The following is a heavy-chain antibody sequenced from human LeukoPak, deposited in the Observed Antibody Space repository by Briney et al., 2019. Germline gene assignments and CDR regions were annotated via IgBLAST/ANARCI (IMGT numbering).Heavy chain of an antibody. CDR1: GFTFSSYE. Sequence: GGSLRLSCAASGFTFSSYEMNWVRQAPGKGLEWVSYISSSGSTIYYADSVKGRFTISRDNAKNSLYLQMNSLRAEDTAVYYCARAEYYYDSSGYPLAYDAFDIWGQGTMVTVSS. CDR2: ISSSGSTI. J-gene: IGHJ3*02. D-gene: IGHD3-22*01. V-gene: IGHV3-48*03. CDR3: ARAEYYYDSSGYPLAYDAFDI.